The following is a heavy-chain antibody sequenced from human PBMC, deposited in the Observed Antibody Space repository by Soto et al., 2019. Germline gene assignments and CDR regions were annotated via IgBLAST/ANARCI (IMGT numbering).Heavy chain of an antibody. CDR2: ISGSGGST. J-gene: IGHJ3*02. Sequence: GGSLRLSCAASGFTFSSYAMSWVRQAPGKGLEWVSAISGSGGSTYYADSVKGRFTISRDNSKNTLYLQMNSLRAEDTAVYYCAKDQGGRGYSGYDRPDAFDIWGQGTMVTVSS. CDR3: AKDQGGRGYSGYDRPDAFDI. CDR1: GFTFSSYA. V-gene: IGHV3-23*01. D-gene: IGHD5-12*01.